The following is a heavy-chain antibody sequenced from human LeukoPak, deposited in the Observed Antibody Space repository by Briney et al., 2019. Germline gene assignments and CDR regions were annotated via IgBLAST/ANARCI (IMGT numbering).Heavy chain of an antibody. D-gene: IGHD2-2*01. J-gene: IGHJ6*03. CDR3: AKDYCSSTCCYAPYYYMDV. Sequence: PGGSLRLSCAASGFTFDDYAMHWVRQAPGKGLEWVSGISWNSGSIGYADSVKGRFTISRDNATNSLYLQMNSRRAEDTALYYCAKDYCSSTCCYAPYYYMDVWGKGTTVTVSS. V-gene: IGHV3-9*01. CDR1: GFTFDDYA. CDR2: ISWNSGSI.